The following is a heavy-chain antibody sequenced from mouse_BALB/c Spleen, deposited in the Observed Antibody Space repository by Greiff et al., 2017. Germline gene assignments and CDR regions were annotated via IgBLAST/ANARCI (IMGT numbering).Heavy chain of an antibody. J-gene: IGHJ3*01. V-gene: IGHV1-5*01. CDR3: TRSSVYGRSSAWFAY. D-gene: IGHD1-1*01. CDR1: GFSFTSYW. CDR2: IYPGNSDT. Sequence: VQLQQPGTVLARPGASVKMSCTASGFSFTSYWMHWVKQRPGQGLEWIGVIYPGNSDTCYNQKFKGTANLTAVTSARTAYMELSSLTNEDSAVYYCTRSSVYGRSSAWFAYWGQGTLVTVSA.